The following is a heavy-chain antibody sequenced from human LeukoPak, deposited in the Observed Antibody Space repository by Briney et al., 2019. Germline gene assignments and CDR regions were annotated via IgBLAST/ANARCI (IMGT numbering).Heavy chain of an antibody. Sequence: PSETLSLTCSVSGGSIIGHWWSWIRQPPGKGLEWIGDVFYSGSNNYNPSLKSRLTISPDTSKNQFSLNLRSVTATDTAMYYCARRNTADASIDFWGQGTLVTASS. CDR1: GGSIIGHW. CDR2: VFYSGSN. CDR3: ARRNTADASIDF. J-gene: IGHJ4*02. D-gene: IGHD4-17*01. V-gene: IGHV4-59*08.